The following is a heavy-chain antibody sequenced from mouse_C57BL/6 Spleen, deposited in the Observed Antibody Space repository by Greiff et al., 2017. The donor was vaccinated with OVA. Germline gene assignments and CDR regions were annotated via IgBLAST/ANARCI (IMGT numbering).Heavy chain of an antibody. CDR1: GYTFTSYW. J-gene: IGHJ2*01. D-gene: IGHD1-1*01. Sequence: QLQQPGAELVKPGASVKLSCKASGYTFTSYWMQWVKQRPGQGLEWIGEIDPSDSYTNYNQKFKGKATLTVDTSSSTAYMQLSSLTSEDSAVYYCARIYGSSPDYWGQGTTLTVSS. CDR2: IDPSDSYT. V-gene: IGHV1-50*01. CDR3: ARIYGSSPDY.